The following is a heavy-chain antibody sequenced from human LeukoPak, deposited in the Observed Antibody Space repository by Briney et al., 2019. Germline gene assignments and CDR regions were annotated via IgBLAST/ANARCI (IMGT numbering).Heavy chain of an antibody. J-gene: IGHJ4*02. V-gene: IGHV4-34*01. CDR3: ARDAYYYGSGSYFDY. Sequence: SETLSLTCAVYGGSFSGYYWSWIRQPPGKGLEWIGEINHSGSTNYNPSLKSRVTISVDTSKNQFSLKLSSVTAADTAVYYCARDAYYYGSGSYFDYWGQGTLVTVSS. CDR2: INHSGST. D-gene: IGHD3-10*01. CDR1: GGSFSGYY.